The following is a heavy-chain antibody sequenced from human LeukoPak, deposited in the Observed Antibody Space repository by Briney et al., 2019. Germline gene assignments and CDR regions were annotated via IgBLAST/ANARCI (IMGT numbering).Heavy chain of an antibody. CDR1: GGSISDYQ. Sequence: SETLSLTCSVSGGSISDYQWDWIRQPPGKGLEWIGNIHFSGSTKSNPSLKSRVTITVDTSRNHFSLNLLSVTAADTAMYYCARAGRPGNYYYYMDVWGNGTMVTVSS. CDR3: ARAGRPGNYYYYMDV. V-gene: IGHV4-59*01. D-gene: IGHD6-6*01. J-gene: IGHJ6*03. CDR2: IHFSGST.